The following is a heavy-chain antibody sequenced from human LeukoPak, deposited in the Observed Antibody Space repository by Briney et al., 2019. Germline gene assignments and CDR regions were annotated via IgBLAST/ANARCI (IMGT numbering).Heavy chain of an antibody. Sequence: GGSLRLSCAASGFTFSSFAMSWVRQAPGKGLEWVSAVSGSGGSTYYADSVKGRFTISRDNSKNTLYLQMNSLRAEDTAVYYCAKGGYSSPFDSWGQGTLVTVSS. V-gene: IGHV3-23*01. D-gene: IGHD6-6*01. CDR1: GFTFSSFA. J-gene: IGHJ4*02. CDR3: AKGGYSSPFDS. CDR2: VSGSGGST.